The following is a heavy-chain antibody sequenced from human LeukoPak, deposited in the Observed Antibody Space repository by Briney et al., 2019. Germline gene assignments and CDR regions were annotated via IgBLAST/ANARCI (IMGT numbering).Heavy chain of an antibody. D-gene: IGHD2-2*01. Sequence: GGSLRLSCAASGFTFSSYAMSWVRQAPGKGLEWVSAISGSGGSTYYADSVKGRFTISRDNSKNTLYLQMNSLRAEDTAVYYCAKAHCSSTSCSSFMSDYWGQGTLVTVSS. J-gene: IGHJ4*02. CDR3: AKAHCSSTSCSSFMSDY. CDR1: GFTFSSYA. V-gene: IGHV3-23*01. CDR2: ISGSGGST.